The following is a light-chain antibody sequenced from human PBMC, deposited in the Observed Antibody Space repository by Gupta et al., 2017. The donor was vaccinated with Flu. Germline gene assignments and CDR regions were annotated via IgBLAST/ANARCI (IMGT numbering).Light chain of an antibody. CDR2: AAS. V-gene: IGKV1-39*01. J-gene: IGKJ3*01. CDR1: QSISSY. CDR3: QQSDSTPGT. Sequence: DIQMTQSPSSLSASVGDRVTITCRASQSISSYLNWYQQKPGKAPKLLIYAASSLQSGVPSRFSGSGSVTDFTLTISRLQPEDFATYYCQQSDSTPGTFGHGTKVDIK.